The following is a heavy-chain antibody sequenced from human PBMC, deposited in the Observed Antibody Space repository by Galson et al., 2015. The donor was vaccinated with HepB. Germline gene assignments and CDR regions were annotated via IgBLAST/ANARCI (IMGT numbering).Heavy chain of an antibody. Sequence: SLRLSCAASGFTFSSYAMHWVRQAPGKGLEWVAVISYDGSNKYYADSVKGRFTISRDNSKNTLYLQMNSLRAEDTAVYYCARPNYYGSGSYYSLEYWGQGTLVTVSP. CDR2: ISYDGSNK. V-gene: IGHV3-30*04. CDR3: ARPNYYGSGSYYSLEY. J-gene: IGHJ4*02. D-gene: IGHD3-10*01. CDR1: GFTFSSYA.